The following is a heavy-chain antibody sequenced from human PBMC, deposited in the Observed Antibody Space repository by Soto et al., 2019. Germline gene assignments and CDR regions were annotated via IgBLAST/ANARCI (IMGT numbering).Heavy chain of an antibody. CDR1: VCSIISYY. Sequence: SSSXSLTCTFAVCSIISYYCSLVRHPPGKGLEWIGYIYYSGSTNYNPSLKSRVTISVDTSKNQFSLKLSSVTAADTAVYYCARKISDPYSSRSYGGSDLDIWGQGTM. CDR3: ARKISDPYSSRSYGGSDLDI. CDR2: IYYSGST. J-gene: IGHJ3*02. V-gene: IGHV4-59*01. D-gene: IGHD6-13*01.